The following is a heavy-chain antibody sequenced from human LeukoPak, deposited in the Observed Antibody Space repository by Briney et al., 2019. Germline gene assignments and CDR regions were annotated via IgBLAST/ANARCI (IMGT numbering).Heavy chain of an antibody. V-gene: IGHV4-38-2*02. CDR2: IYHSGST. J-gene: IGHJ5*02. CDR3: ARQAVVVVPAAAVHWFDP. Sequence: PSETLSLTCSVSGYSIRNGYYWGWIRQPPGKGLEWIGSIYHSGSTYYNLSLKSRITISVDTSKNQFSLKLSSVTAADTAVYYCARQAVVVVPAAAVHWFDPWGQGTLVTVSS. D-gene: IGHD2-2*01. CDR1: GYSIRNGYY.